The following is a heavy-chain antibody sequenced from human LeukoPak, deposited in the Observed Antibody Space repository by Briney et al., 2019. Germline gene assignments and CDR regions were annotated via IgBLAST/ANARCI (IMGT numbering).Heavy chain of an antibody. J-gene: IGHJ6*03. CDR3: ARDLRWELLPGCYYYYMDV. CDR2: ISAYNGNT. CDR1: GYTFTSYG. V-gene: IGHV1-18*01. Sequence: ASVKVSCKASGYTFTSYGISWVRQAPGQGLEWMGWISAYNGNTNYAQKLQGRVTMTTDTSTSTAYMELRSLRSDDTAVYYCARDLRWELLPGCYYYYMDVWGKGTTVTVSS. D-gene: IGHD1-26*01.